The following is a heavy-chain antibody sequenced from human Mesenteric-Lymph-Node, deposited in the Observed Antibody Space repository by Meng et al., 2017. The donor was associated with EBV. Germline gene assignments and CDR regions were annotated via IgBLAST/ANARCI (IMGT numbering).Heavy chain of an antibody. J-gene: IGHJ4*02. CDR1: GDYITSSNYY. V-gene: IGHV4-39*07. D-gene: IGHD6-13*01. CDR2: MHYSSNS. Sequence: QVQLQESGPGLVKPSGXLSLTCXVSGDYITSSNYYWGWIRQPPGKGLEWIGSMHYSSNSFYNPSLKSRVIISLDTSKNQFSLKLTSVTAADTAIYYCAPSTSWYMGYYFDYWGQGALVTVSS. CDR3: APSTSWYMGYYFDY.